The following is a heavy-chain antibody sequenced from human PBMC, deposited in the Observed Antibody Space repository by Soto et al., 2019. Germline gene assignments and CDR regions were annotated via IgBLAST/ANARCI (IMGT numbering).Heavy chain of an antibody. Sequence: QVQLVESGGGLVKPGGSLRLSCAASGFTFSDYYMSWIRQAPGKGLEWVSYLSSSSSYTNYADSVKGRFTISRDNAKISLYLQMNSLRAEDTGVYYCARDQSHWFDPGGQGTLVTVSS. J-gene: IGHJ5*02. CDR2: LSSSSSYT. CDR1: GFTFSDYY. V-gene: IGHV3-11*06. CDR3: ARDQSHWFDP.